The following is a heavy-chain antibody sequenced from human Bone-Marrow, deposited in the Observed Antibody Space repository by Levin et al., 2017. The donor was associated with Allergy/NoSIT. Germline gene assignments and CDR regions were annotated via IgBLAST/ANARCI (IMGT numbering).Heavy chain of an antibody. Sequence: GGSLRLSCAASGFTFSSYAMSWVRQAPGKGLEWVSVMSTSGYTTYYADSVKGRFTISRDNSKNTLYLQMNSLRADDTALYYCAKDPDPQYCSGTNCLGYWGQGTLVTVSS. CDR3: AKDPDPQYCSGTNCLGY. V-gene: IGHV3-23*01. D-gene: IGHD2-2*01. J-gene: IGHJ4*02. CDR2: MSTSGYTT. CDR1: GFTFSSYA.